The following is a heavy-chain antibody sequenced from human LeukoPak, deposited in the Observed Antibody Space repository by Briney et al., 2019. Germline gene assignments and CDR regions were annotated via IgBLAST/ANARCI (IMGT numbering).Heavy chain of an antibody. CDR1: GGTYSYFA. D-gene: IGHD3-3*01. Sequence: SVKVSCKASGGTYSYFAINWVRQAPGQGLEWMGGIIPLFGSSNYTHKFQGRVTFSADKSTNTVYMHLNSLRFEDTAVYYCARNHNYTDHYNHMDVWGRGTAITVSS. CDR2: IIPLFGSS. CDR3: ARNHNYTDHYNHMDV. J-gene: IGHJ6*03. V-gene: IGHV1-69*06.